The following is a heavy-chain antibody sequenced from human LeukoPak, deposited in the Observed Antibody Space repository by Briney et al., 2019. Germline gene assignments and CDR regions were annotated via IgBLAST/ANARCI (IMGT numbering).Heavy chain of an antibody. V-gene: IGHV3-53*01. CDR3: ASLPHCSNSTCPSY. CDR1: GFTVSSNY. Sequence: GGSLRLSCAASGFTVSSNYMSWVRQAPGKGLEWVSVIYSGGKTNYADSVKGRFTISRDNSKNTLYLQMNSLRAEDTAVYYCASLPHCSNSTCPSYWGQGTLVTVSS. J-gene: IGHJ4*02. CDR2: IYSGGKT. D-gene: IGHD2-2*01.